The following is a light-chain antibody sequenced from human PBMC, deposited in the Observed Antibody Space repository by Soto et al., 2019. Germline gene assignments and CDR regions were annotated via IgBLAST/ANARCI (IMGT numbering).Light chain of an antibody. V-gene: IGKV3-15*01. CDR3: QQYGSSPWT. CDR2: GAS. CDR1: RSINSN. Sequence: DIVMTQSPVTLSVSPGERITLSCRASRSINSNLAWYQQKPGQAPRLLFYGASVRATGIPDRFTGSGSGTDFTLTITSLQSEDFATYYCQQYGSSPWTFGQGTKVDIK. J-gene: IGKJ1*01.